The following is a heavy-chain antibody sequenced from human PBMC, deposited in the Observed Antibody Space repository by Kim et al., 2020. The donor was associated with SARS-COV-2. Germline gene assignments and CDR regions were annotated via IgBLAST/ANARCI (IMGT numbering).Heavy chain of an antibody. CDR3: AKDGTVTTFGYYYYYGMDV. J-gene: IGHJ6*02. Sequence: GGSLRLSCAASGFTFSSYAMSWVRQAPGKGLEWVSAISGSGGSTYYADSVKGRFTISRDNSKNTLYLQMNSLRAEDTAVYYCAKDGTVTTFGYYYYYGMDVWGQGTTVTVSS. V-gene: IGHV3-23*01. CDR2: ISGSGGST. D-gene: IGHD4-4*01. CDR1: GFTFSSYA.